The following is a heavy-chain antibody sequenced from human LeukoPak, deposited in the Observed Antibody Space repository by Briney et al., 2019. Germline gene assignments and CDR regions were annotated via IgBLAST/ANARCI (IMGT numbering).Heavy chain of an antibody. CDR1: GDSISSYY. V-gene: IGHV4-39*07. CDR2: IYYSGRT. Sequence: SETLSLTCTVSGDSISSYYWGWIRQPPGKGLEWIGSIYYSGRTYYNPSLKSRVTISVDTSKNQFSLKLSSVTAADTAVYYCARSMIRAFDIWGQGAMVTVSS. D-gene: IGHD3-16*01. J-gene: IGHJ3*02. CDR3: ARSMIRAFDI.